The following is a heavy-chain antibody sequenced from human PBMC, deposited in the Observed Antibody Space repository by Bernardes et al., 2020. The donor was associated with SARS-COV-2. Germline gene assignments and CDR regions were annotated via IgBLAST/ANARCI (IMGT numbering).Heavy chain of an antibody. CDR2: FNLHSGNT. J-gene: IGHJ3*01. CDR3: ATRFRNIFNAFDL. Sequence: ASVKVSCRASGYTFADFSIHWVRQAPGQGLEWMGCFNLHSGNTNYAQKFQGRVTMTRDTSTRTAYMELSRLRSDDTAVYYCATRFRNIFNAFDLWGQGTVVTVSS. D-gene: IGHD3-3*01. CDR1: GYTFADFS. V-gene: IGHV1-2*02.